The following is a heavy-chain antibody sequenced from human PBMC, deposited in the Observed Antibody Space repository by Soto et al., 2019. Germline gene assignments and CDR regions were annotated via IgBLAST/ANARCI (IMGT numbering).Heavy chain of an antibody. CDR1: GYTFTSYG. CDR3: GRSSSMLGAGWSDS. Sequence: ASVKVSCKASGYTFTSYGISWVRQAPGQGLEWMGWISAYNGNTKYAQKLQGRITVTTDTSTNTAYMELRSLRSDDTAVYYCGRSSSMLGAGWSDSWGQGTPVTVS. CDR2: ISAYNGNT. V-gene: IGHV1-18*01. D-gene: IGHD2-8*01. J-gene: IGHJ5*01.